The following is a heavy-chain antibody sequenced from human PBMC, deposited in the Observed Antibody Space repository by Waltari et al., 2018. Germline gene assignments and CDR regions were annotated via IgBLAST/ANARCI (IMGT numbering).Heavy chain of an antibody. CDR3: ARGYDSSGYYYYYYGMDV. CDR2: INHSGST. V-gene: IGHV4-34*01. CDR1: GGSFSGYY. J-gene: IGHJ6*02. Sequence: QVQLQQWGAGLLKPSETLSLTCAVYGGSFSGYYWSWIRQPPGKGLEWIGEINHSGSTNYNPSLKSRVTISVDTSKNQFSLKLSSVTAADTAVYYCARGYDSSGYYYYYYGMDVWGQGTTVTVSS. D-gene: IGHD3-22*01.